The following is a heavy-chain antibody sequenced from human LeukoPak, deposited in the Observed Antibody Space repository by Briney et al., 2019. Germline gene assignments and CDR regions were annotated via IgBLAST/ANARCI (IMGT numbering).Heavy chain of an antibody. Sequence: PGGSLRLSCAASGFTFSSYWMSWVRQAPGKGLEWVANINQDGSEIHYVDSVKGRFTISRDNAKNSLYLQMNSLRAEDTAVYFCASFYSYGYPFDYWGQGTLVTVSS. J-gene: IGHJ4*02. V-gene: IGHV3-7*01. CDR3: ASFYSYGYPFDY. D-gene: IGHD5-18*01. CDR2: INQDGSEI. CDR1: GFTFSSYW.